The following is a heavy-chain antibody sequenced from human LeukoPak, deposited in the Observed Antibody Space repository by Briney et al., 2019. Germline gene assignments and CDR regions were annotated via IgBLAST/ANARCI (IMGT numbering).Heavy chain of an antibody. J-gene: IGHJ2*01. Sequence: PGESLKLSCAASGLTFTDSAMHWVRQASGKGLEWVGRIRNKPNNYATAYAASVKGRFTISRDDPKNTAFLQMNSLEIEDTAVYYCTRRPFGGNTSPYWYFDLWGRGTLVTVSS. V-gene: IGHV3-73*01. CDR2: IRNKPNNYAT. CDR1: GLTFTDSA. CDR3: TRRPFGGNTSPYWYFDL. D-gene: IGHD4-23*01.